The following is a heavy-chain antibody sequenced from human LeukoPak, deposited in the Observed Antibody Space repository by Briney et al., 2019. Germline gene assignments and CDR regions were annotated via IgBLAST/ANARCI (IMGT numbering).Heavy chain of an antibody. CDR1: GGSISSSSYY. CDR3: ARGFGPPYYDILAGYSTGY. CDR2: IYYSGST. Sequence: SETLSLTCTVSGGSISSSSYYWGWIRQPPGKGLEWIGSIYYSGSTYYNPSLKSRVTISVDTSKNQFSLKLSFVTAADTAVYYCARGFGPPYYDILAGYSTGYWGQGTLVTVSS. J-gene: IGHJ4*02. D-gene: IGHD3-9*01. V-gene: IGHV4-39*07.